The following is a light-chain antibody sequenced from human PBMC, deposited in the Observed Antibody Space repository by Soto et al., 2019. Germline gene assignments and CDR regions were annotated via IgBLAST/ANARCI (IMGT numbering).Light chain of an antibody. Sequence: EIVLTQSPATLSLSPGERATLSCRASQSVSSFLAWYQQKPGQPPRLLIYDASNRATGIPGRFSGSGSGTEFTLTIRSPGPEDFAAYYCQQRGNWPPTFGPGTKVDI. V-gene: IGKV3-11*01. CDR3: QQRGNWPPT. CDR1: QSVSSF. CDR2: DAS. J-gene: IGKJ3*01.